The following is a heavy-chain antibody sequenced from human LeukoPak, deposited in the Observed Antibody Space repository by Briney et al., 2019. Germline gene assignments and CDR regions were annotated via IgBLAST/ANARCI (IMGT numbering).Heavy chain of an antibody. D-gene: IGHD1-1*01. CDR2: IHSTGIT. CDR3: ARVTEWNDFDY. CDR1: DGAIAGYS. J-gene: IGHJ4*02. Sequence: PSETLSLTCTVSDGAIAGYSWSWIRQPPGKGLEWIGYIHSTGITNYKSSLKSRVTISIDMSKNQFSLKLSSVTAADTAVYYCARVTEWNDFDYWGQGTLVTVSS. V-gene: IGHV4-59*01.